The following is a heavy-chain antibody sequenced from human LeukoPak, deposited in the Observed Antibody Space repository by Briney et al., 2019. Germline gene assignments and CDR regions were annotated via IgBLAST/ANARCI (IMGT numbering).Heavy chain of an antibody. CDR2: INPNSGGT. J-gene: IGHJ6*03. CDR3: ARDGWIQLWLRSYYYMDV. CDR1: GYTFTGYY. V-gene: IGHV1-2*06. D-gene: IGHD5-18*01. Sequence: ASVKVSCKASGYTFTGYYMHWVRQAPGQGLEWMGRINPNSGGTNYAQKFQGRVTMTRDTSISTAYMELSRLRSDDTAVYYCARDGWIQLWLRSYYYMDVWGKGTTVTVSS.